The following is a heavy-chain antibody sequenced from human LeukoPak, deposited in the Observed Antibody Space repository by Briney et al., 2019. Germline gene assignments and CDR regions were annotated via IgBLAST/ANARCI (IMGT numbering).Heavy chain of an antibody. CDR2: VSYDGSNK. CDR3: ARDPLGTRPGFDY. Sequence: GGSLRLSCAASGFTFSSYAMHWVRQAPGKGLEWVAVVSYDGSNKYYADSVKGRFTISRDNSKNTLYLQMNSLRAEDTAVYYCARDPLGTRPGFDYWGQGTLVTVSS. CDR1: GFTFSSYA. D-gene: IGHD1-1*01. V-gene: IGHV3-30*04. J-gene: IGHJ4*02.